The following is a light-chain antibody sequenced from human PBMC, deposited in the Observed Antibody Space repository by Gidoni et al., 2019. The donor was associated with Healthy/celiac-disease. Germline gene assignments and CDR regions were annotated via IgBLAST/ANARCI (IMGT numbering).Light chain of an antibody. CDR1: QSISSY. CDR3: QQSYSTPLT. CDR2: AAS. V-gene: IGKV1-39*01. J-gene: IGKJ4*01. Sequence: DSKKTQSPSSLPASVGDRVTITCRARQSISSYFNWYQQKPGKAPTLLIYAASSLQSGVPSRFSGSASGTDFTLTIRSLQPEDFATYYCQQSYSTPLTFGGGTKVEIK.